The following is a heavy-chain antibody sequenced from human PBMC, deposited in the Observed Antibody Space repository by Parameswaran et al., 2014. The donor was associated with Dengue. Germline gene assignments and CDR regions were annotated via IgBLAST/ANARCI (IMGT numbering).Heavy chain of an antibody. CDR2: ISSNGGST. V-gene: IGHV3-64D*06. D-gene: IGHD3-10*01. J-gene: IGHJ4*02. CDR3: VKDTGGSGIFDY. Sequence: WIRQPPGKGLEYVSAISSNGGSTYYADSVKGRFTISRDNSKNTLYLQMSSLRAEDTAVYYCVKDTGGSGIFDYWGQGTLVTVSS.